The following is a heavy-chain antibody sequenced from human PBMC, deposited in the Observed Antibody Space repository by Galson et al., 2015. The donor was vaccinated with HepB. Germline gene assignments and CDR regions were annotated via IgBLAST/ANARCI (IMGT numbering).Heavy chain of an antibody. V-gene: IGHV4-39*01. CDR3: ARVKEMGYSSSWYRDDRDY. CDR2: IYYSGST. CDR1: GGSISSSSYY. J-gene: IGHJ4*02. D-gene: IGHD6-13*01. Sequence: ETLSLTCTVSGGSISSSSYYWGWIRQPPGKGLEWIGSIYYSGSTYYNPSLKSRVTISVDTSKNQFSLKLSSVTAADTAVYYCARVKEMGYSSSWYRDDRDYWGQGTLVTVSS.